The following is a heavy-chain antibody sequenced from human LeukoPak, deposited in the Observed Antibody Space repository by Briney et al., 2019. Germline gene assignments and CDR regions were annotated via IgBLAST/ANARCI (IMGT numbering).Heavy chain of an antibody. D-gene: IGHD2-21*02. CDR2: IYSGGST. CDR3: ASTTCGGDCYNNDAFDI. J-gene: IGHJ3*02. CDR1: GFTVSSNY. Sequence: GGSLRLSCAASGFTVSSNYMSWVRQAPGKGLEWVSVIYSGGSTYYADSVKGRFTISRDNSKNTLYLQMNSLRAEDTAVYYCASTTCGGDCYNNDAFDIWGQGTVVTVSS. V-gene: IGHV3-53*01.